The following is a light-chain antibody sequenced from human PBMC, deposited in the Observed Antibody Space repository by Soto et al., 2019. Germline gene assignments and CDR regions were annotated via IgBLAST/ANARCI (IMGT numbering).Light chain of an antibody. CDR3: QQYGSSIT. Sequence: EIVLTQYPGTLSLSPGERATLSCRTSQSVPRSYLAWYQQKPGQAPRLLIYGTSSRATGIPDRFSGSGSGTDFTLTISRLEPEDFAVFYCQQYGSSITFGQGTRLEIK. CDR1: QSVPRSY. J-gene: IGKJ5*01. V-gene: IGKV3-20*01. CDR2: GTS.